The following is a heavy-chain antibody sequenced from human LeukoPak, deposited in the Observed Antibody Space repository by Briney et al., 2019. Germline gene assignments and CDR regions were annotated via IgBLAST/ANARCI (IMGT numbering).Heavy chain of an antibody. J-gene: IGHJ4*02. Sequence: SETLSLTCAVYGGSFSGYYWSWIRQPPGKGLEWLGEINHSGSTNYNPSLKSRVTISVDTSKHQFSLKMSSVTAADTAVYYCARGSYSSSVKLRIRYSYGIVYWGPGTLVTVSS. D-gene: IGHD5-18*01. CDR2: INHSGST. CDR3: ARGSYSSSVKLRIRYSYGIVY. V-gene: IGHV4-34*01. CDR1: GGSFSGYY.